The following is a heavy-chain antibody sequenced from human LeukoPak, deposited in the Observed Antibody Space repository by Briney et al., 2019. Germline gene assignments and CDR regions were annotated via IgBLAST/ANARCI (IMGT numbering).Heavy chain of an antibody. CDR2: IYPGDSDT. J-gene: IGHJ4*02. CDR1: GYSFTNYW. Sequence: GESLKISCKGSGYSFTNYWIGWVRQMPGKGLEWMGIIYPGDSDTRYSPSFQGQATISADKSISTAYLQWSSLKASDTAIYYCARRSSGWYQDYWGQGTLVTVSS. CDR3: ARRSSGWYQDY. V-gene: IGHV5-51*01. D-gene: IGHD6-19*01.